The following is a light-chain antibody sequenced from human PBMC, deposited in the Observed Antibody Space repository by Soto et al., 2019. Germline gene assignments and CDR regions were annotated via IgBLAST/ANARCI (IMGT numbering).Light chain of an antibody. Sequence: DLQMTQSPSSLSASVGDRVSITCRASQTIIHFVNWYQQRPGKPPKLLIYVASSLQSGVPSRFSGSGSGTDFTLTISSLQPEDSAIYYCQQSYMTPWTFGQGTKVEVK. CDR3: QQSYMTPWT. J-gene: IGKJ1*01. V-gene: IGKV1-39*01. CDR2: VAS. CDR1: QTIIHF.